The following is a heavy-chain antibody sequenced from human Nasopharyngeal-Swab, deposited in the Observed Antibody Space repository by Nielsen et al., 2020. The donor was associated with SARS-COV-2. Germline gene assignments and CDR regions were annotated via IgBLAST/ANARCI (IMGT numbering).Heavy chain of an antibody. CDR1: GFTFSSYS. CDR3: AKTPGNYHYYMDV. J-gene: IGHJ6*03. Sequence: GESLKISCAASGFTFSSYSMNWVRQAPGKGLEWVSSISSSSSFIYYADSVKGRFTISRDNAKNSLYLQMNSLRGEDTAVYYCAKTPGNYHYYMDVWGKETTVTVSS. V-gene: IGHV3-21*01. CDR2: ISSSSSFI.